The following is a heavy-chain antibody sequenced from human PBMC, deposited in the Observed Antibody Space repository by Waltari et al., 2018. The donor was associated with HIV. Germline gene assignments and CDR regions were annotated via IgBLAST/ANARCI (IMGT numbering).Heavy chain of an antibody. V-gene: IGHV4-39*01. J-gene: IGHJ5*02. CDR3: ARVHDDSGHSYPDAFDP. D-gene: IGHD3-22*01. Sequence: QPQLQESGPGLVKASETLSLNCCVSRVSICVSPYYWAWLRQSPGKGLQWIGNIHHSASSFYNPSLQSRVSITVDTSKKLFSLKVTSVTATDTAVYYCARVHDDSGHSYPDAFDPWGQGALVTVSS. CDR1: RVSICVSPYY. CDR2: IHHSASS.